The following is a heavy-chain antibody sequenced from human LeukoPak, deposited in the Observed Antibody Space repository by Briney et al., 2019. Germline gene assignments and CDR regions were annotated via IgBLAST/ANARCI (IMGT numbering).Heavy chain of an antibody. Sequence: GGSLRLSCAASGFTFSTYAMSWVRQAPGKGLEWVSAICGSDGSRYYADSVKGRLTISRDNSKNTLYLQMNSLRAEDTAVYYCAKGWDYVWGSYRPDWFDPWGQGTLVTVSS. CDR3: AKGWDYVWGSYRPDWFDP. J-gene: IGHJ5*02. D-gene: IGHD3-16*02. V-gene: IGHV3-23*01. CDR1: GFTFSTYA. CDR2: ICGSDGSR.